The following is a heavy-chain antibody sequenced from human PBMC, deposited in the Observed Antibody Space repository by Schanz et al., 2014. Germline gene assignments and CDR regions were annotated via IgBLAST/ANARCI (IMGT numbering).Heavy chain of an antibody. CDR3: ARRASCSRIGCPFDS. D-gene: IGHD2-2*01. Sequence: EVQLVESGGGLVQPGGSLRLSCSVSGFSLNTYGIHWFRQPAGKGLEWVGRVRNKNNRYTTEYAASVKGRFTISRDDSKNSLYLQMNSLKTEDTAMYYCARRASCSRIGCPFDSWGQGTLVTVSS. CDR1: GFSLNTYG. J-gene: IGHJ4*02. V-gene: IGHV3-72*01. CDR2: VRNKNNRYTT.